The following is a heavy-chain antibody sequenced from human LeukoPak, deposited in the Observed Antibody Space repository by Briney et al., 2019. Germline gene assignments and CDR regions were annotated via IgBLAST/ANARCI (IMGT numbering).Heavy chain of an antibody. D-gene: IGHD2-2*01. CDR1: GGSMSGYY. CDR3: ARVKPAGGAFDY. V-gene: IGHV4-59*01. CDR2: IYYSGGT. Sequence: SETLSLTCIVSGGSMSGYYWGWIRQPPGKGLEWIGYIYYSGGTNYNPSLKSRVTMSVDTSKNQFSLRLSSVTSADTAVYYCARVKPAGGAFDYWGQGTLVAVSS. J-gene: IGHJ4*02.